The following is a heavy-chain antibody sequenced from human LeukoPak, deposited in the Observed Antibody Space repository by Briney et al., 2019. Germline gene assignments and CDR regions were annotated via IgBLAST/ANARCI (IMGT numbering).Heavy chain of an antibody. V-gene: IGHV3-30*04. J-gene: IGHJ6*03. Sequence: PGGSLRLSCAASGFTFSSYAMHWVRQAPGKGLEWVAVISCDGSNKYYADSVKGRFTISRDNSKNTLYLQMNSLRAEDTAVYYCARESGDYGDDYYYYYMDVWGKGTTVTVSS. CDR2: ISCDGSNK. CDR3: ARESGDYGDDYYYYYMDV. CDR1: GFTFSSYA. D-gene: IGHD4-17*01.